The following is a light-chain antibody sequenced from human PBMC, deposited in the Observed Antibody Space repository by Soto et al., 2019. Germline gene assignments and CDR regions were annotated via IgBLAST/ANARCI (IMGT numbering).Light chain of an antibody. J-gene: IGLJ2*01. CDR3: NAYAGNNIGV. CDR1: SSDVGAFNF. Sequence: QSVLTQPPSASGSPGQSVTISCTGTSSDVGAFNFVSWYQQHPGKAPKLMIYEVSKRPSGVPDRFSGSKSGNTASLTVSGLQAEDEADYHCNAYAGNNIGVFGGGTKLTVL. V-gene: IGLV2-8*01. CDR2: EVS.